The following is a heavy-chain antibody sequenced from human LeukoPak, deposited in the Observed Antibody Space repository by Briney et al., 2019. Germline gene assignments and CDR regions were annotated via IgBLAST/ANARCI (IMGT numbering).Heavy chain of an antibody. Sequence: ASVKVPCKASGYTFTGYYMHWVRQAPGQGLEWMGIINPSGGSTSYAQKFQGRVTMTRDTSTSTVYMELSSLRSEDTAVYYCARTYGDYAAPDYWGQGTLVTVSS. CDR3: ARTYGDYAAPDY. CDR1: GYTFTGYY. D-gene: IGHD4-17*01. CDR2: INPSGGST. J-gene: IGHJ4*02. V-gene: IGHV1-46*01.